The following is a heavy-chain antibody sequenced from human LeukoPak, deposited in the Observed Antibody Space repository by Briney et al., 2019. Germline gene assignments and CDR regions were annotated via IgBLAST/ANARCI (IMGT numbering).Heavy chain of an antibody. D-gene: IGHD5-18*01. Sequence: SVKVSCRASGGTFSSYAISWVRQAPGQGLEWMGGINPIFGTANYAQKFQGRVTITADKSTSTAYMELSSLRSEDTAVYHCARVGYSYGPAYYWGQGTLVTVSS. CDR2: INPIFGTA. CDR1: GGTFSSYA. CDR3: ARVGYSYGPAYY. V-gene: IGHV1-69*06. J-gene: IGHJ4*02.